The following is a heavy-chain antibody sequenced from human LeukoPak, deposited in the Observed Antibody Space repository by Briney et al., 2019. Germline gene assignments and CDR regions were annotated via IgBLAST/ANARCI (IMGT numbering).Heavy chain of an antibody. CDR3: AGSDGLLDI. Sequence: PGGSLRLSCAASGFTFSSYSMNWVRQAPGKGLEWVSSISSSSSYIYHADSVKGRFTISRDNAKNSLYLQMNSLRAEDTAVYYCAGSDGLLDIWGQGTLVTVSS. D-gene: IGHD5-12*01. CDR2: ISSSSSYI. J-gene: IGHJ4*02. CDR1: GFTFSSYS. V-gene: IGHV3-21*01.